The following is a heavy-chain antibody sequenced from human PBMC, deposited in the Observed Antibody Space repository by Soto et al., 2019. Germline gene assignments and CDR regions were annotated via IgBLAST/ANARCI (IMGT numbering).Heavy chain of an antibody. Sequence: SETLSLTCTVSGGSISSGDYYWIWIRQPPGKGLEWIGYIYYSGSTYYNPSLKSRVTISVDTSKNQFSLKLSSVTAADTAVYYCARAHGDYVWGSYRYPIPLEFDHWGQGTLVTVSS. CDR2: IYYSGST. V-gene: IGHV4-30-4*01. CDR3: ARAHGDYVWGSYRYPIPLEFDH. J-gene: IGHJ4*02. CDR1: GGSISSGDYY. D-gene: IGHD3-16*02.